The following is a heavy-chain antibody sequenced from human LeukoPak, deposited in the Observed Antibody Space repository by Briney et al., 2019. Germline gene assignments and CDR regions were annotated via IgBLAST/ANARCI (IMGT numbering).Heavy chain of an antibody. CDR2: IYYSGST. D-gene: IGHD3-10*01. Sequence: PSETLSLTCTVSGGSISSSSYYWGWIRQPPGKGLEWIGSIYYSGSTYYNPSLKSRVTISVDTSKNQSSLKLSSVTAADTAVYYCARQIGLLWFGELLYNFDYWGQGTLVTVSS. CDR3: ARQIGLLWFGELLYNFDY. J-gene: IGHJ4*02. CDR1: GGSISSSSYY. V-gene: IGHV4-39*01.